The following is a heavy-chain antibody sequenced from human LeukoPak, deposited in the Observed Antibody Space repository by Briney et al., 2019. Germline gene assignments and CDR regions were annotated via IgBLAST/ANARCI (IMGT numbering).Heavy chain of an antibody. Sequence: SGGSLRLSCAASGFTFSSYWMHWVRQAPGKELVWVSRINSDGSSTSYADSVKGRFTISRDNAKNTLYLQMNSLRAEDTAVYYCASAVVAATRKDYYYMDVWGKGTTVTVSS. D-gene: IGHD2-15*01. CDR1: GFTFSSYW. CDR3: ASAVVAATRKDYYYMDV. J-gene: IGHJ6*03. CDR2: INSDGSST. V-gene: IGHV3-74*01.